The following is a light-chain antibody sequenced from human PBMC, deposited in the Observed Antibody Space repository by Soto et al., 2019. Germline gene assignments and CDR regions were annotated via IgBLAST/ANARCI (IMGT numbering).Light chain of an antibody. V-gene: IGLV2-14*01. J-gene: IGLJ1*01. CDR2: EVT. CDR3: SSYTSSSTLYV. CDR1: SSDVGGYNY. Sequence: QCALTQPASVSGSPGQSITISCTGTSSDVGGYNYVCWYKQHPGKAPQLMIYEVTNRPSGVSDRFSGSKSGNTASLTISGLQAEDEADYYCSSYTSSSTLYVFGTGTKVTVL.